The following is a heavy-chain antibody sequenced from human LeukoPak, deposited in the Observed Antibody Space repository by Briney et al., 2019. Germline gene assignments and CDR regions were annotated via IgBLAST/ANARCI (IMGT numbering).Heavy chain of an antibody. Sequence: GSLRLSCAASGFTVSSIYMSWVRQPPGKGLEWIGEIYHSGSTNYNPSLKSRVTISVDKSKNQFSLKLSSVTAADTAVYYCARWPGYWGQGTLVTVSS. CDR2: IYHSGST. D-gene: IGHD3-10*01. J-gene: IGHJ4*02. V-gene: IGHV4-4*02. CDR1: GFTVSSIY. CDR3: ARWPGY.